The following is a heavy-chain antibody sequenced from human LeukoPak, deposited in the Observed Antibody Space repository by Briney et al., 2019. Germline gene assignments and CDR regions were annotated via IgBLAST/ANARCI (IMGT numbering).Heavy chain of an antibody. CDR3: ARRHWNFDY. V-gene: IGHV4-34*01. Sequence: IRQPPXXXLEWIGEINHSGSTNYNPSLKSRVTISVDTSKNQFSLKLSSVTAADTAVYYCARRHWNFDYWGQGTLVTVSS. CDR2: INHSGST. D-gene: IGHD1-1*01. J-gene: IGHJ4*02.